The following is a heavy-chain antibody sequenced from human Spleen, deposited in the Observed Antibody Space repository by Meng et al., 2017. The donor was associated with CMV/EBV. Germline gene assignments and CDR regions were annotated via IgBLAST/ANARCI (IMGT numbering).Heavy chain of an antibody. Sequence: YGGSVSGYYWSWIRQPPGKGLEWIGEINHSGSTNYNPSLKSRVTISVDTSKNQFSLKLSSVTAADTAVYYCARVTQYQLLVQRFDPWGQGTLVTVSS. V-gene: IGHV4-34*01. CDR2: INHSGST. CDR1: GGSVSGYY. J-gene: IGHJ5*02. CDR3: ARVTQYQLLVQRFDP. D-gene: IGHD2-2*01.